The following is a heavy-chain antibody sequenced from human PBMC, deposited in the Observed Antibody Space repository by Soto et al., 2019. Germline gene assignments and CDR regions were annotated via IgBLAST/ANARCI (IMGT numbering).Heavy chain of an antibody. CDR3: ARRRYCGYDCYHKHYYGMDV. V-gene: IGHV1-69*08. D-gene: IGHD2-21*02. Sequence: QVRLVQSGAEVKKPGSSVKVSCMASGGTFSSYTVNWLRQAPGRGLEWMGRVIPVLTTTDYAQKFRGRVTINADKSANAVYMELKRLSFEDTAVYYCARRRYCGYDCYHKHYYGMDVWGQGTTVTVAS. J-gene: IGHJ6*02. CDR2: VIPVLTTT. CDR1: GGTFSSYT.